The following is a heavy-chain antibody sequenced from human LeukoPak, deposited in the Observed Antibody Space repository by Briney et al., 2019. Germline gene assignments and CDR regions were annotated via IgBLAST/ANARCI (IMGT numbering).Heavy chain of an antibody. CDR2: IIPILGIA. CDR1: GGTFSSYT. V-gene: IGHV1-69*02. J-gene: IGHJ3*02. D-gene: IGHD2-8*01. CDR3: ATLGYCTNGVCPWSSGWFDAFDI. Sequence: SVKVSCKASGGTFSSYTISWVRQAPGQGLEWMGRIIPILGIANYAQKFQGRVTITADKSTSTAYMELSSLRSEDTAVCYCATLGYCTNGVCPWSSGWFDAFDIWGQGTMVTVSS.